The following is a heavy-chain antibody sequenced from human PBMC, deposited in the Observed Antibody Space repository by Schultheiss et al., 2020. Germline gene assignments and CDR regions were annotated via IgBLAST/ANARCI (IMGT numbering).Heavy chain of an antibody. J-gene: IGHJ4*02. Sequence: ASVKVSCKASGYTFTSYGISWVRQAPGQGLEWMGWISAYNGNTNYAQKFQGRVTMTRDTSISTAYMELRSLRSDDTAVYYCARGGSVWFGELGTDYWGQGTLVTVSS. CDR1: GYTFTSYG. V-gene: IGHV1-18*01. D-gene: IGHD3-10*01. CDR3: ARGGSVWFGELGTDY. CDR2: ISAYNGNT.